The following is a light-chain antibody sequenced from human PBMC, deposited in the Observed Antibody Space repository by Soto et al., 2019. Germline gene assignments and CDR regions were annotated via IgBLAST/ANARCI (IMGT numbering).Light chain of an antibody. CDR2: DAS. J-gene: IGKJ4*01. V-gene: IGKV3-20*01. CDR1: QSVSSF. CDR3: QQYGSSSQAT. Sequence: ETVLKQSPATLSLSPGEGSTLSCRASQSVSSFLAWYQQKPGQAPRLLIYDASNRATGIPDRFSGSVSGTDFTLTISRVEPEDFAVYYCQQYGSSSQATFGGGTKVDIK.